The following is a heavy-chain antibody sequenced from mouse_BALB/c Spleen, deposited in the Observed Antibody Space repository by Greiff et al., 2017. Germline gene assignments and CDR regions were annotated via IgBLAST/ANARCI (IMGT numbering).Heavy chain of an antibody. CDR1: GYTFTDYV. D-gene: IGHD1-1*01. Sequence: QVQLKQSGPELVKPGASVKMSCKASGYTFTDYVISWVKQRPGQGLEWIGEIYPGSGSTYYNEKFKGKATLTADKSSNTAYMQLSSLTSEDSAVYFCARGITTGAYWGQGTLVTVSA. CDR3: ARGITTGAY. J-gene: IGHJ3*01. V-gene: IGHV1-77*01. CDR2: IYPGSGST.